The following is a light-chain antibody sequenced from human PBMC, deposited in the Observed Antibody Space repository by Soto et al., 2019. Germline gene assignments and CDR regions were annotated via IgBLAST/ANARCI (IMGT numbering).Light chain of an antibody. V-gene: IGKV3-20*01. J-gene: IGKJ3*01. CDR3: PQYGSSPRWFT. Sequence: EIVLTQSPGTLSLSPGERATLSCRASQSVSSSYLAWYQQKPGQAPRLLIYGASSRATGIPDRFSGSGSGTEFTLTISRLEPEDFAVYYCPQYGSSPRWFTFGPGTKVDIK. CDR2: GAS. CDR1: QSVSSSY.